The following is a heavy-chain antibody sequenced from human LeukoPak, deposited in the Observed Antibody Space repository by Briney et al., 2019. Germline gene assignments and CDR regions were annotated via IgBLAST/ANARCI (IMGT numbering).Heavy chain of an antibody. Sequence: SETLSLTCTVSGGSISSYYWSWIRQPPGKGLEWIGYIYYSGSTNYNPSLKSRVTISVDTSKNQFSLKLSSVTAADTAVYFCARGFGYSYGYEYWGQGALVTVSS. V-gene: IGHV4-59*01. D-gene: IGHD5-18*01. CDR1: GGSISSYY. CDR3: ARGFGYSYGYEY. J-gene: IGHJ4*02. CDR2: IYYSGST.